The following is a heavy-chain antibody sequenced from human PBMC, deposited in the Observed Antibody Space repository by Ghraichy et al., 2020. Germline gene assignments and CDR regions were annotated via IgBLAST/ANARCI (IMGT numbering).Heavy chain of an antibody. Sequence: SETLSLTCTVSGGSISSYYWSWIRQPPGKGLEWIGYIYYSGSTNYNPSLKSRVTISVDTSKNQFSLKLSSVTAADTAVYYCARGEGGILKYGYWGQGTLVTVSS. V-gene: IGHV4-59*01. CDR1: GGSISSYY. CDR2: IYYSGST. D-gene: IGHD3-9*01. J-gene: IGHJ4*02. CDR3: ARGEGGILKYGY.